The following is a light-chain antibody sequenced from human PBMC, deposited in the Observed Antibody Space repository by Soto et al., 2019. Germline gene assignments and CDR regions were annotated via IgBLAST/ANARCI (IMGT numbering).Light chain of an antibody. V-gene: IGKV3-11*01. CDR3: QQRSTWSYT. J-gene: IGKJ2*01. CDR1: QSVGST. CDR2: DAF. Sequence: EIVLTQSPGTLSLSPGERATLSCRASQSVGSTLAWYQQKPGQAPRLLIYDAFNRATGIPARFSGGGSGTDFTLTISSLEAEDFAVYYCQQRSTWSYTFGQGTRLQIK.